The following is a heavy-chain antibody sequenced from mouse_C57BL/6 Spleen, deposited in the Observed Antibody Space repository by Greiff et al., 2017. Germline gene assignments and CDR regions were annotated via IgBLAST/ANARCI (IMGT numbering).Heavy chain of an antibody. J-gene: IGHJ2*01. Sequence: QVQLQESGPELVKPGASVKISCKASGYAFSSSWMNWVKQRPGKGLEWIGRIYPGDGDTNYNGKFKGKATLTADKSSSTAYMQLSSLTSEDSAVYVCASKEYYGSGYKLDYWGQGTTLTVSS. V-gene: IGHV1-82*01. CDR1: GYAFSSSW. D-gene: IGHD1-1*01. CDR2: IYPGDGDT. CDR3: ASKEYYGSGYKLDY.